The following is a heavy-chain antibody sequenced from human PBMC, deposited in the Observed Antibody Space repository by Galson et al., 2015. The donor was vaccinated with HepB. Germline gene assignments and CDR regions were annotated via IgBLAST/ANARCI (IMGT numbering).Heavy chain of an antibody. Sequence: SVKVSCKASGGTFSSYAISWVRQAPGQGLEWMGGIIPIFGTANYAQKFQGRVTITADKSTSTAYMELSSLRSEDTAVYYCAREKNMVRGVIRAFDIWGQGTMVTVSS. J-gene: IGHJ3*02. V-gene: IGHV1-69*06. CDR1: GGTFSSYA. CDR2: IIPIFGTA. D-gene: IGHD3-10*01. CDR3: AREKNMVRGVIRAFDI.